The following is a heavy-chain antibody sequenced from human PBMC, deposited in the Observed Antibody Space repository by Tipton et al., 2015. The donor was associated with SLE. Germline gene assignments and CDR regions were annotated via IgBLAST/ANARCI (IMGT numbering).Heavy chain of an antibody. D-gene: IGHD3-3*01. CDR3: ARAPTIFGVVTSFDY. J-gene: IGHJ4*02. Sequence: LRLSCTVSGGSISSYYWSWIRQPPGKGLEWIGYIYYSGSTNYNPSLKSRVTISVDTSQNQFSLKLSSVTAADTAVYYCARAPTIFGVVTSFDYWGQGTLVPVSS. V-gene: IGHV4-59*01. CDR1: GGSISSYY. CDR2: IYYSGST.